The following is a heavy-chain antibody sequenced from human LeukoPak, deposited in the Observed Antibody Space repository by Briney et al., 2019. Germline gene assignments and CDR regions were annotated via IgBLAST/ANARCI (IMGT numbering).Heavy chain of an antibody. CDR3: ARTLVAAPGTKGGP. D-gene: IGHD6-13*01. V-gene: IGHV3-11*03. Sequence: GGSLRLSCAASGFSFSDFYMSWIRQAPGKGLEGVSYIDGTSTFTNYADSVKGRFSISRDNAKNALYLQMNSLRAEDSAVYYCARTLVAAPGTKGGPWGQGTLVTVSS. J-gene: IGHJ5*02. CDR2: IDGTSTFT. CDR1: GFSFSDFY.